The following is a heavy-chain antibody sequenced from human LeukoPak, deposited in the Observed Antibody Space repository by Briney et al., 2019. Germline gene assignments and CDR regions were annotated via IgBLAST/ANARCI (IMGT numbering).Heavy chain of an antibody. J-gene: IGHJ4*02. Sequence: SGGSLRLSCAVSGFTLSSYIMSWVRQAPGKGLEWVSTISGSGGSTYYADSVKGRFTISRDNAKNTLYLQMNSLRVEDTAVYYCASDPDSGGWSTFDNWGQGSLVTVSS. CDR2: ISGSGGST. CDR3: ASDPDSGGWSTFDN. V-gene: IGHV3-23*01. CDR1: GFTLSSYI. D-gene: IGHD6-19*01.